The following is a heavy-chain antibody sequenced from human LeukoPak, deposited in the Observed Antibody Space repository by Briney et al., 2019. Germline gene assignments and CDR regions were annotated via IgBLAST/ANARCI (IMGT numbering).Heavy chain of an antibody. CDR2: ISYDGSNK. D-gene: IGHD5-18*01. Sequence: GGSLRLSCAASGFTFSSYGMHWVRQAPGKGLEWVAVISYDGSNKYYADSVKGRFTISRDNSKNTLYLQMNNLRAEDTAVYYCARARSSYGYGDAFDIWGQGTMVTVSS. J-gene: IGHJ3*02. CDR3: ARARSSYGYGDAFDI. V-gene: IGHV3-30*03. CDR1: GFTFSSYG.